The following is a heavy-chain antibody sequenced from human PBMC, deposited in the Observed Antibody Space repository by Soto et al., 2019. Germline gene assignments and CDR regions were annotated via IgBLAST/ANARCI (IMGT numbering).Heavy chain of an antibody. CDR3: ARDVPPSHFSTASMQLWSHDAFDI. Sequence: GGSLRLSCAASGFTFSSYSMNWVRQAPGKGLEWVSSISSSSSYIYYADSVKGRFTISRGNAKNSLYLQMNSLRAEDTAVYYCARDVPPSHFSTASMQLWSHDAFDIWGPET. CDR1: GFTFSSYS. CDR2: ISSSSSYI. D-gene: IGHD5-18*01. J-gene: IGHJ3*02. V-gene: IGHV3-21*01.